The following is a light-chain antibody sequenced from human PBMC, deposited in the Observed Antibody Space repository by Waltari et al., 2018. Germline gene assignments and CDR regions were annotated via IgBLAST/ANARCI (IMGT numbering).Light chain of an antibody. CDR2: KTS. Sequence: DVQMTQSPSTLSAVVGDRVSLTCRASQSVNMWLAWYQQKPGKAPRLLIYKTSTLESGVPSRFSGSGSGTDFTLTISGLQPDDFATYFCQQYNSSPWTFGQGTKL. CDR3: QQYNSSPWT. CDR1: QSVNMW. V-gene: IGKV1-5*03. J-gene: IGKJ1*01.